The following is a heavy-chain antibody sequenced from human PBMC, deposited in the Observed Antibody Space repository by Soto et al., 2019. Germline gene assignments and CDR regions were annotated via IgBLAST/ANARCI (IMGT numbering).Heavy chain of an antibody. J-gene: IGHJ4*02. V-gene: IGHV3-30*18. CDR3: AKGWAPLLGGGDY. D-gene: IGHD3-16*01. Sequence: QVQLVESGGGVVQPGRSLRLSCAASGFTFSSYGMHWVRQAPGKGLEWVAVISYDGSNKYYADSVKGRFTISRDNSKNTLYLQMNSLRAEDTAVYYCAKGWAPLLGGGDYWGQGTLVTVSS. CDR2: ISYDGSNK. CDR1: GFTFSSYG.